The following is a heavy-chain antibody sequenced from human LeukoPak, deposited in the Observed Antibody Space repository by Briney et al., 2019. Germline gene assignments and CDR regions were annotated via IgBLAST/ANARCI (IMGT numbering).Heavy chain of an antibody. CDR2: IRPSGGRA. CDR1: GYTFTSYY. V-gene: IGHV1-46*01. J-gene: IGHJ4*02. CDR3: AREPPESFRFDY. D-gene: IGHD3-16*02. Sequence: ASVKVSCKASGYTFTSYYIHWVRQAPGQGLEWMGIIRPSGGRASYPQNFQGRVTMTMDMSASTVHMELSSLTSEDTAMYYCAREPPESFRFDYWGQGAPATVSS.